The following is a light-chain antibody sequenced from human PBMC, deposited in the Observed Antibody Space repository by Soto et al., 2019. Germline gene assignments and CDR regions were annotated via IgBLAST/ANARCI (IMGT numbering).Light chain of an antibody. V-gene: IGKV3-11*01. J-gene: IGKJ5*01. CDR3: QQRSNWPRGIT. Sequence: EMVLTQSPATLSLSPGERATLSCRASQSVSSYLAWYQQKPGQAPRLLIYDASNRATGIPARFSGSGSGTDFTLTISSLEPEDFAVYYCQQRSNWPRGITFGQGTRLEIK. CDR1: QSVSSY. CDR2: DAS.